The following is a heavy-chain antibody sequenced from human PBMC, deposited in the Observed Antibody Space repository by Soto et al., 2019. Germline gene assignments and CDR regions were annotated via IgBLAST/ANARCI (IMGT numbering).Heavy chain of an antibody. CDR1: GFTFTRYS. V-gene: IGHV3-21*06. Sequence: GGSLRLSCAASGFTFTRYSMNWVRQAPGKGLEWVSSISSTTNYIYYGDSMKGRFTISRDNAKNSLYLEMDSLRAEDTAVYYCARESEDLTSNFDYWGQGXLVTVYS. J-gene: IGHJ4*02. CDR3: ARESEDLTSNFDY. CDR2: ISSTTNYI.